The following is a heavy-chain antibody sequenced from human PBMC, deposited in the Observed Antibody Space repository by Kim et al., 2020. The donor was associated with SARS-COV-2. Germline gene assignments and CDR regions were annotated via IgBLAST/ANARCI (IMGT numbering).Heavy chain of an antibody. CDR3: ARRGNYYDSSGYYHHAFDI. Sequence: SETLSLTCTVSGGSISSSSYYWGWIRQPPGKGLEWIGSIYYSGSTYYNPSLKSRVTISVDTSKNQFSLKLSSVTAADTAVYYCARRGNYYDSSGYYHHAFDIWGQGTMVTVSS. D-gene: IGHD3-22*01. J-gene: IGHJ3*02. CDR1: GGSISSSSYY. CDR2: IYYSGST. V-gene: IGHV4-39*01.